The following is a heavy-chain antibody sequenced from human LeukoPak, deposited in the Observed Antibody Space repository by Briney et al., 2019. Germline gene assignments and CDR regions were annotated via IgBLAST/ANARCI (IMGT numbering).Heavy chain of an antibody. D-gene: IGHD3-10*01. V-gene: IGHV1-69*06. CDR2: IIPIFGTT. CDR3: SSEREDGRDTKIRGVVPMDV. CDR1: LGTFSSYA. J-gene: IGHJ6*01. Sequence: SVNVSCKASLGTFSSYAISWVRQAPGQGLEWMGGIIPIFGTTNYAQKLQGRVAITAHTSTSTAIMALSRPASEDTAVYYFSSEREDGRDTKIRGVVPMDVWGQGSTVTVYS.